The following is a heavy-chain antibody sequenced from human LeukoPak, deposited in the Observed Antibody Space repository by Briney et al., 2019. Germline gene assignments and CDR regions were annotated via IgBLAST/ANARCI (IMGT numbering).Heavy chain of an antibody. CDR1: GFTVSNNY. Sequence: GGSLRLSCAASGFTVSNNYMSWVRQAPGKGLEWVSVIYSAGNTYYADSVKGRFTIPRDNYKNTLYLQMNSLKAEDTAVYYCARIDIWGQGTMVTVSS. J-gene: IGHJ3*02. CDR2: IYSAGNT. V-gene: IGHV3-66*01. CDR3: ARIDI.